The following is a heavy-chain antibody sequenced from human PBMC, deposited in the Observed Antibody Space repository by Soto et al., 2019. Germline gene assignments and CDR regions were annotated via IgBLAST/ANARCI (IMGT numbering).Heavy chain of an antibody. J-gene: IGHJ4*02. D-gene: IGHD3-10*01. CDR2: MEPSTGRT. CDR3: SRGVSSGVDY. Sequence: ASVKVSCKASGYSFTSLDINWVRQTAGQGLEWMGWMEPSTGRTGYAQKFQGRVTMTRDTSINAAYMELTTLTSDDTAFYYCSRGVSSGVDYWGQGTLVTVSS. CDR1: GYSFTSLD. V-gene: IGHV1-8*01.